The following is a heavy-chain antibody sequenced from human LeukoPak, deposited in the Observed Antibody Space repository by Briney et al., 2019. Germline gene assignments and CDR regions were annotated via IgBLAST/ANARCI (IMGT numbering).Heavy chain of an antibody. J-gene: IGHJ4*02. CDR3: ARDHPFYDPKDY. V-gene: IGHV1-18*01. Sequence: VASVKVSCKASGYTFTSYGISWVRQAPGQGREWMGWISAYNGNTNYAQKLQGRVTMTTDTSTSTAYMELRSLRSDDTAVYHCARDHPFYDPKDYWGQGTLVTVSS. D-gene: IGHD3-3*01. CDR2: ISAYNGNT. CDR1: GYTFTSYG.